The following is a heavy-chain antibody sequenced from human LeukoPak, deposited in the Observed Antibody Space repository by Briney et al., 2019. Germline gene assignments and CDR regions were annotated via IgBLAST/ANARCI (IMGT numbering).Heavy chain of an antibody. V-gene: IGHV3-23*01. Sequence: PGGSLRLSCAAFGFTFSNYAMSWVRQAPGKGLEWVSSLSAGGGGAYYADSVRGRFTISRDDSKNTLYLQMNSLRVEDTARYYCAKEKSRRFDFDYWGQGTLATVSS. D-gene: IGHD3-10*01. CDR1: GFTFSNYA. CDR2: LSAGGGGA. CDR3: AKEKSRRFDFDY. J-gene: IGHJ4*02.